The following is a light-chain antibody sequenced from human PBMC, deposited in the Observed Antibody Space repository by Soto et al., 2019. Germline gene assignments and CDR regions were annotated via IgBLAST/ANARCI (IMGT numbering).Light chain of an antibody. CDR3: QQYHWAPDT. V-gene: IGKV3-20*01. CDR2: DAS. J-gene: IGKJ5*01. CDR1: QSVSSRS. Sequence: EIVLTQSPGPLSLSPGERATLSCRASQSVSSRSLAWYQQKPGQAPRLLISDASNRAADIPDRFSGSGSGTDFTLTVSRLEPEDFAMYYCQQYHWAPDTFGQGTRLEIK.